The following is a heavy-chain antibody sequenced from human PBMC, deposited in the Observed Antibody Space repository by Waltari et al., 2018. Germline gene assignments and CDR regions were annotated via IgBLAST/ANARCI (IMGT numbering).Heavy chain of an antibody. J-gene: IGHJ4*02. Sequence: WVRQAPGKGLEWVAVISYDGSNKYYADSVKGRFTISRDNSKNTLYLQMNSLRAEDTAVYYCARDRNRSWGYFDYWGQGTLVTVSS. CDR2: ISYDGSNK. V-gene: IGHV3-30-3*01. CDR3: ARDRNRSWGYFDY. D-gene: IGHD6-13*01.